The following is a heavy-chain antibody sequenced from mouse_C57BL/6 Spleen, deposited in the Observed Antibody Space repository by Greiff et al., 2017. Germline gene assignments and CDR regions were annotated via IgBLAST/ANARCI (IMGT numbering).Heavy chain of an antibody. CDR2: IYPGDGDT. V-gene: IGHV1-82*01. Sequence: VQLQQSGPELVKPGASVKISCKASGYAFSSSWMNWVKQRPGKGLEWIGRIYPGDGDTNYNGKFKGKATLTADKSSSTAYMQLSSLTSEDSAVYFCARSLYSNYVGAMDYWGQGTSVTVSS. D-gene: IGHD2-5*01. CDR3: ARSLYSNYVGAMDY. CDR1: GYAFSSSW. J-gene: IGHJ4*01.